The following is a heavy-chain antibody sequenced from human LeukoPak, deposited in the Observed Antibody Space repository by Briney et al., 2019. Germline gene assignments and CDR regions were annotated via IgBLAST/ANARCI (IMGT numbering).Heavy chain of an antibody. V-gene: IGHV4-59*08. CDR2: IYYSGST. D-gene: IGHD2-2*01. CDR1: GGSISSYY. J-gene: IGHJ4*02. CDR3: ARHGIVVVPAAKGAFNY. Sequence: PSETLSLTCTVSGGSISSYYWSWIRQPPGKGLEWIGYIYYSGSTNYNPSLKSRVTISVDTSKNQFSLKLSSVTAADTAVYYCARHGIVVVPAAKGAFNYWGQGTLVTVSS.